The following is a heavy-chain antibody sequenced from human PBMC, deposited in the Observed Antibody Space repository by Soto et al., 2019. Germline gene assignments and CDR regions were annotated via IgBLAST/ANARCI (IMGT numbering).Heavy chain of an antibody. CDR1: GFDIRDYY. D-gene: IGHD3-22*01. V-gene: IGHV3-11*01. J-gene: IGHJ4*02. CDR3: ARETYYYGRSGYFAIYYFDY. Sequence: PGGSMRLSCAVSGFDIRDYYMSWIRQAPGKGLEWISYISNSGSMRYYADSVKGRFTISRDNAKNSLYLQMNSLRVEDTAVYYCARETYYYGRSGYFAIYYFDYWGQGTLVTVS. CDR2: ISNSGSMR.